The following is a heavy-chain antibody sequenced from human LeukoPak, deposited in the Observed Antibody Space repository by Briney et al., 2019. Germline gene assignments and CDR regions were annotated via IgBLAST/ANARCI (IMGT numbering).Heavy chain of an antibody. Sequence: SETLSLTCTVSGGSISSSSYYWGWIRQPPGKGLEWIGSIYYSGSTYYNPSLKSRVTISVDTSKNQFSLKLSSVTAADTAVYYCARVCTTIFGVVIIPGAGYYYMDVWGKGTTVTVSS. CDR3: ARVCTTIFGVVIIPGAGYYYMDV. D-gene: IGHD3-3*01. J-gene: IGHJ6*03. CDR1: GGSISSSSYY. CDR2: IYYSGST. V-gene: IGHV4-39*07.